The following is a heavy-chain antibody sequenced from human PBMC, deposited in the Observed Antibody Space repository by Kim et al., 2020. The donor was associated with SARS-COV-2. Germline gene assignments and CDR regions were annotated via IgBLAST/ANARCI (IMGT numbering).Heavy chain of an antibody. Sequence: ASVKVSCKASGYTFTGYYMHWVRQAPGQGLEWMGLINPNSGGTNYAQNFQGRVTMTRDTSISTAYLELSRLRSDDTALYYFARGSVCGGDCVDLWGEG. D-gene: IGHD2-21*01. J-gene: IGHJ5*02. CDR3: ARGSVCGGDCVDL. V-gene: IGHV1-2*02. CDR1: GYTFTGYY. CDR2: INPNSGGT.